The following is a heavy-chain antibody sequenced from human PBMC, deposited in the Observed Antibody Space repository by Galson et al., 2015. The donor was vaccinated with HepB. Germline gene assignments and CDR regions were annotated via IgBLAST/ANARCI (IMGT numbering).Heavy chain of an antibody. CDR3: ARAGFGELLLYYYYYYMDV. CDR1: GYTFTSYG. Sequence: QSGAEVKKPGASVKVSCKASGYTFTSYGISWVRQAPGQGLEWMGWISAYNGNTNYAQKLQGRVTMTTDTSTSTAYMELRSLRSDDTAVYYCARAGFGELLLYYYYYYMDVWGKGTTVTVSS. V-gene: IGHV1-18*04. D-gene: IGHD3-10*01. CDR2: ISAYNGNT. J-gene: IGHJ6*03.